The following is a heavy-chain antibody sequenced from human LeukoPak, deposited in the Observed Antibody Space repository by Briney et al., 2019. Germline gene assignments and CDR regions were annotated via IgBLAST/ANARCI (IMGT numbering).Heavy chain of an antibody. CDR1: GFTFSNAW. J-gene: IGHJ4*02. CDR3: TTDRVEVAAAGGY. CDR2: IKSRTDGGTT. V-gene: IGHV3-15*01. Sequence: GGSLRPSCAAYGFTFSNAWMSWVRQAPGKGLEWVGRIKSRTDGGTTDYAAPVKGRFTISRDDSKNTLYLQMNSLKTEDTAVYYCTTDRVEVAAAGGYWGQGTLSPSPQ. D-gene: IGHD6-13*01.